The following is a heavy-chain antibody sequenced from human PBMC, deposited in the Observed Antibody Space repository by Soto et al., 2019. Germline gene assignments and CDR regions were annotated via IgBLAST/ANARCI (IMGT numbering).Heavy chain of an antibody. J-gene: IGHJ4*01. CDR2: IYYSGNT. V-gene: IGHV4-39*02. Sequence: PSETLSLTCTVSGGSISSSSHHWAWIRQPPGKGLEWIGSIYYSGNTYHNPSLKSRVTISVDTSKNQFSLKLSSVTAADTSVYYFAREENRQSHYWCHGILVTVSS. CDR1: GGSISSSSHH. CDR3: AREENRQSHY.